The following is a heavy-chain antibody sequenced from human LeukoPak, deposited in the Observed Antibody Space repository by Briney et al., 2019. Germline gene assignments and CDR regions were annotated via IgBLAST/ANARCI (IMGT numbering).Heavy chain of an antibody. V-gene: IGHV4-59*12. CDR3: AREPDRFDY. J-gene: IGHJ4*02. CDR2: IHYSGNT. Sequence: PSETLSLTCTVSGGSISSYYWSWIRQPPGKGLEWIAHIHYSGNTYYNPSLKSRVTISLDTSKNQFSLKLSSVTAADTAVYYCAREPDRFDYWGQGTLVTVSS. CDR1: GGSISSYY.